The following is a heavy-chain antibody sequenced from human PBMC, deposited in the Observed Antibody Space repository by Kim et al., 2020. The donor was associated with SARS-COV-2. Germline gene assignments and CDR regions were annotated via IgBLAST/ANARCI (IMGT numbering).Heavy chain of an antibody. CDR2: IIPIFGTA. D-gene: IGHD6-13*01. J-gene: IGHJ5*02. V-gene: IGHV1-69*13. Sequence: SVKVSCKASGGTFSSYAISWVRQAPGQGLEWMGGIIPIFGTANYAQKFQGRVTITADESTSTAYMELSSLRSEDTAVYYCAREPRALRIAAAGTGWFDPWGQGTLVTVSS. CDR3: AREPRALRIAAAGTGWFDP. CDR1: GGTFSSYA.